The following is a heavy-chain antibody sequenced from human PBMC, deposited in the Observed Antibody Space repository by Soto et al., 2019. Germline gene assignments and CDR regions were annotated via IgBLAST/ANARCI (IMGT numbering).Heavy chain of an antibody. D-gene: IGHD3-22*01. CDR2: IYYSGST. J-gene: IGHJ5*02. Sequence: LETQSLTCTVSGGYSRNYEGRWTRQPPGKGLEWIGYIYYSGSTNYNPSLKSRVTISVDTSKNQFSLKLSSVTAADTAVYYCASLNYDDSSGPAAGFDPWGQGTLVTGSS. CDR3: ASLNYDDSSGPAAGFDP. CDR1: GGYSRNYE. V-gene: IGHV4-59*01.